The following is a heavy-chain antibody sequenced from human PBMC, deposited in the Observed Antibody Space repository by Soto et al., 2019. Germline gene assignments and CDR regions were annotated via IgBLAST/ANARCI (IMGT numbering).Heavy chain of an antibody. Sequence: EVQLVESGGGLVQPGGSLKLSCAASGFTFSGSAIHWVRQASGKGLEWVGRIRSKVNNYATAFAASVKGRFTISRDDTKNMAHIQMNSVKTEDTALYYCTLANCIGGSCYPAFDIWGPGTMVTV. J-gene: IGHJ3*02. D-gene: IGHD2-15*01. CDR2: IRSKVNNYAT. V-gene: IGHV3-73*01. CDR1: GFTFSGSA. CDR3: TLANCIGGSCYPAFDI.